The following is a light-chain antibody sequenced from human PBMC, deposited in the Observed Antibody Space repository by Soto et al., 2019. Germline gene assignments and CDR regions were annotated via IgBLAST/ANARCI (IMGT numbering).Light chain of an antibody. V-gene: IGKV1-5*01. CDR2: DAS. J-gene: IGKJ1*01. CDR3: QQYDGYSPWT. Sequence: DIQMTQSPSTLSASVEAIVTITCRASQTISRWLAWYQQKPGKAPKLLIYDASTLQSGVPSRYSGSGSGTEFTLTISNLQPDDFATYYCQQYDGYSPWTFGQGTKVDIK. CDR1: QTISRW.